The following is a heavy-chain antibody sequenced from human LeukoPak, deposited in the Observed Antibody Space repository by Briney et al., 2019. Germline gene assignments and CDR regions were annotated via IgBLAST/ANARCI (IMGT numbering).Heavy chain of an antibody. CDR1: GDSVSTYY. J-gene: IGHJ4*02. CDR2: IYYNGSP. V-gene: IGHV4-59*02. Sequence: SETLSLTCTVSGDSVSTYYWSWIRQPPGKGLEWIGNIYYNGSPNYNPSLKSRVTISIDRSKNQFSLKLSSVTAADTAVYFCARNRRADGSIFDFWGQGTLVTVSS. D-gene: IGHD6-13*01. CDR3: ARNRRADGSIFDF.